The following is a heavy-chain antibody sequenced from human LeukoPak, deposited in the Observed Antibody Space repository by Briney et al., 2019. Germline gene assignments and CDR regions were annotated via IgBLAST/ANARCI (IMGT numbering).Heavy chain of an antibody. V-gene: IGHV3-30*02. CDR1: GFTFSSYG. J-gene: IGHJ3*02. CDR3: WAGSADAFDI. Sequence: PGGSLRLSCAASGFTFSSYGMHWVRQAPGKGLEWVAFIRYDGSNKYYADSVKGRFIISRDNSKNTLYLQMNSLRAEDTAVYYCWAGSADAFDIWGQGTMVTVSS. CDR2: IRYDGSNK. D-gene: IGHD3/OR15-3a*01.